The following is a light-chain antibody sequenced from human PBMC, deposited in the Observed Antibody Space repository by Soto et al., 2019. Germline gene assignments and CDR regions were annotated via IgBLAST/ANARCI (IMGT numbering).Light chain of an antibody. CDR3: QTWGSGIVV. J-gene: IGLJ2*01. Sequence: QTVVTQSPSASASLGASVKLTCTLSRGHSNYAIAWHQQQSEKGPRYLMKLKSDGSHSKGDGIPDRFSGSSSGAERYLTISSLQSEDEADYYCQTWGSGIVVFGGGTKLTVL. CDR1: RGHSNYA. V-gene: IGLV4-69*01. CDR2: LKSDGSH.